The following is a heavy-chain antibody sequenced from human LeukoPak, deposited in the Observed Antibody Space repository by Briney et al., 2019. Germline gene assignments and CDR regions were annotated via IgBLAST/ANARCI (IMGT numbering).Heavy chain of an antibody. D-gene: IGHD5-24*01. CDR2: ITSDSSYI. Sequence: GESLSLSRAASGFTFSRYSMNWVRQAPGKGLEWVSSITSDSSYIFYADSVEGRFTVSRDNAKNSLSLLMKSLRAEDTALYYCARGLSGDGYNPLAYWGQGTLVTVSS. V-gene: IGHV3-21*01. J-gene: IGHJ4*02. CDR3: ARGLSGDGYNPLAY. CDR1: GFTFSRYS.